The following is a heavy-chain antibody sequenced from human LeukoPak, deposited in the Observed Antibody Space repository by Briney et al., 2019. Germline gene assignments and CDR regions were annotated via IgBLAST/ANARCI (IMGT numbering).Heavy chain of an antibody. Sequence: GGSLRLSCAASGFTFDDYAMHWVRQAAGKGLKWVSGISWNSGSIGYADSVKGRFTISRDNAKDSLYLQMNSLRAEDMALYYCAKDQGYCSSTSCYSSGMDVWGKGTTVTVSS. CDR3: AKDQGYCSSTSCYSSGMDV. V-gene: IGHV3-9*03. J-gene: IGHJ6*03. D-gene: IGHD2-2*01. CDR1: GFTFDDYA. CDR2: ISWNSGSI.